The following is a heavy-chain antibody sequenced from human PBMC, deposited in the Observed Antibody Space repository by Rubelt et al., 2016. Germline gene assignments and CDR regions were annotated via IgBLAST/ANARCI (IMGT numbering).Heavy chain of an antibody. Sequence: QVQLVQSGAEVKKPGASVKVSCKASGYTFTSYGISWVRQAPGQGLEWMGWISAYNGNTNYAQKLQGRVTMTLDTSTGTAYMELRSRRSDDTAVYYGARDRIRIAARQGWYFDLWGRGTLVTVSS. V-gene: IGHV1-18*01. J-gene: IGHJ2*01. CDR3: ARDRIRIAARQGWYFDL. D-gene: IGHD6-6*01. CDR2: ISAYNGNT. CDR1: GYTFTSYG.